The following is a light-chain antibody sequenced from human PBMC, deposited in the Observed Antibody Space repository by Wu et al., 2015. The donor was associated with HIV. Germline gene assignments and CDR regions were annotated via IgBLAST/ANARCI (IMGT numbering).Light chain of an antibody. CDR1: QSVNTN. J-gene: IGKJ2*01. CDR3: QQYGSSRYT. CDR2: GAS. Sequence: EILLTQSPATLSVSPGERATLSCRAGQSVNTNLAWYQQKPGQAPRLLIYGASSRATGIPDRFSGSGSGTDFTLTISRLEPEDFAVYYCQQYGSSRYTFGQGTKLEIK. V-gene: IGKV3-20*01.